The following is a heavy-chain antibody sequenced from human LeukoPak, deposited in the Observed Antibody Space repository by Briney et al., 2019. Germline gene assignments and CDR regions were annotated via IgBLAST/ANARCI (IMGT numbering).Heavy chain of an antibody. CDR1: GGSISSGDYY. J-gene: IGHJ3*02. V-gene: IGHV4-30-4*01. CDR2: IYYSGST. CDR3: ARDGIRDAFDI. Sequence: SETLSLTCTVSGGSISSGDYYWSWIRQPPGKGLEWIGYIYYSGSTYYNPSLKSRVTISVDTSKNQFSLKLSSVTAADTAVYYCARDGIRDAFDIWGQGTMVTVSA.